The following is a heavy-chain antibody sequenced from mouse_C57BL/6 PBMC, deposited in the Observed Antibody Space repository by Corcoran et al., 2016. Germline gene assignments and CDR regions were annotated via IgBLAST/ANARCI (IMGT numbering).Heavy chain of an antibody. CDR2: IYPGDGDT. V-gene: IGHV1-80*01. CDR1: GYAFSSYW. D-gene: IGHD3-1*01. Sequence: QVQLQQSGAELVKPGASVKISCKASGYAFSSYWMNWVKQGPGKGLEWIGQIYPGDGDTNYNGKFKGKATLTADKSSSTAYMQLSSLTSEDSAVYFGARSGDQYSLDYWGQGTTLTVS. CDR3: ARSGDQYSLDY. J-gene: IGHJ2*01.